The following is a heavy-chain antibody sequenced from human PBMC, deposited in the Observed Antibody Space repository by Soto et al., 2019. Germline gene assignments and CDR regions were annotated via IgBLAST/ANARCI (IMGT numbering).Heavy chain of an antibody. CDR2: IKQDGSEK. J-gene: IGHJ3*02. CDR3: ARDIPAPFEVIFMAAAAFDI. D-gene: IGHD3-10*01. CDR1: GFTFSSYW. V-gene: IGHV3-7*05. Sequence: GESLKISCAASGFTFSSYWMSWVRQAPGKGLEWVANIKQDGSEKYYVDSVKGRFTISRDNAKNSLYLQMNSLRAEDTAVYYCARDIPAPFEVIFMAAAAFDIWGQGTMVTVSS.